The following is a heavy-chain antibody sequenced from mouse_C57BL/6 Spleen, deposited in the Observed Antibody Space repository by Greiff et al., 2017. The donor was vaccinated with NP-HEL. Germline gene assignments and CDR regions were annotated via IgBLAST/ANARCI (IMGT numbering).Heavy chain of an antibody. V-gene: IGHV1-85*01. Sequence: VQLQHSGPELVKPGASVKLSCKASGYTFTSYDINWVKQRPGQGLEWIGWIYPRDGSTKYNEKFKGKATLTVDTSSSTAYMELHSLTSEDSAVYFCARPLYYDYDRGFAYWGQGTLVTVSA. CDR3: ARPLYYDYDRGFAY. D-gene: IGHD2-4*01. CDR1: GYTFTSYD. J-gene: IGHJ3*01. CDR2: IYPRDGST.